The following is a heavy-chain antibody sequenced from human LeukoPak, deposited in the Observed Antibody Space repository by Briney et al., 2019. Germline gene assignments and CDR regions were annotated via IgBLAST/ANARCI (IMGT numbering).Heavy chain of an antibody. CDR2: VNHSGST. CDR3: ARGSGRYDILTGHTVNWFDP. V-gene: IGHV4-34*01. Sequence: PSETLSLTCAVYGGSFSGYSWSWLRQPPAKGLEWIGEVNHSGSTNYNPSLKSRVTISVDTSKNQFSLKLSSVTAADTAVFYCARGSGRYDILTGHTVNWFDPWGQGTLVTVSS. D-gene: IGHD3-9*01. CDR1: GGSFSGYS. J-gene: IGHJ5*02.